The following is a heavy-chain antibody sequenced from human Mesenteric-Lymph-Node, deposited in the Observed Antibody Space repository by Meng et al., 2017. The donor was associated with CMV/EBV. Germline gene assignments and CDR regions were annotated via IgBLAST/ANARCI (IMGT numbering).Heavy chain of an antibody. CDR2: INPKTGGR. CDR1: GYTFIDYY. D-gene: IGHD3-9*01. J-gene: IGHJ4*02. V-gene: IGHV1-2*06. CDR3: ARDRDTDWYSPFDY. Sequence: QVQLVQSGAEVKKPGASVRGSCKASGYTFIDYYINWVRQAPGQGLEWMGRINPKTGGRSYAQNFQGRVTMTGDTSINTAYMEVNRLNSDDTAMYYCARDRDTDWYSPFDYWGPGTLVTVSS.